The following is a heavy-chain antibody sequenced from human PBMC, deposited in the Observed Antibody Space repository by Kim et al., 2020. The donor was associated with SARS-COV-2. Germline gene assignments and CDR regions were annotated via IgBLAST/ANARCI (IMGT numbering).Heavy chain of an antibody. Sequence: GGSLRLSCAASGFTFSSYTMNWVRQAPGKGLEWVSSISFSGNHIYYADSLKGRFTISRDNAKNSLYLQMNSLRAEDTALYYCARDKGSGVFDYWGQGTLVTVSS. D-gene: IGHD3-10*01. V-gene: IGHV3-21*01. CDR3: ARDKGSGVFDY. CDR1: GFTFSSYT. J-gene: IGHJ4*02. CDR2: ISFSGNHI.